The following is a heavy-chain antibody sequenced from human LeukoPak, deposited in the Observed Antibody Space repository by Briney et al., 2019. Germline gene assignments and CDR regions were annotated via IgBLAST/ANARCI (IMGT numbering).Heavy chain of an antibody. J-gene: IGHJ4*02. CDR2: ISSTSSTI. D-gene: IGHD5-18*01. Sequence: GGSLRLSCAASGFTFSSYSMNWVRQAPGKGLEWVSYISSTSSTIHYADSVKGRFTISRDNAKNSLYLQMNSLRAEDTAVYYCAREGGSYGYTLYYFDYWGQGTLVTVSS. V-gene: IGHV3-48*04. CDR3: AREGGSYGYTLYYFDY. CDR1: GFTFSSYS.